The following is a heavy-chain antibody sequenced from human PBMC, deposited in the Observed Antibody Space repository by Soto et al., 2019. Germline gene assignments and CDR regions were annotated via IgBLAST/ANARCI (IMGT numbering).Heavy chain of an antibody. V-gene: IGHV3-48*02. CDR3: ARDMLSIADRPDAFDI. CDR2: ISSSSSTI. Sequence: GGSLRLSCAASGFTFSSYSMNWVRQAPGKGLEWVSYISSSSSTIYYADSVKGRFTISRDNAKNSLYLQMNSLRDEDTAGYYCARDMLSIADRPDAFDIWGQGTMVTVSS. J-gene: IGHJ3*02. CDR1: GFTFSSYS. D-gene: IGHD6-6*01.